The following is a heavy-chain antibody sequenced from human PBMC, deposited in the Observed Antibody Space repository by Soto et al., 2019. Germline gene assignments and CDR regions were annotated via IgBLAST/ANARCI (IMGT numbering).Heavy chain of an antibody. CDR3: VRVVAIPGYPDH. CDR1: GGTFSSYA. J-gene: IGHJ4*02. V-gene: IGHV1-69*13. CDR2: IVPIVGTT. D-gene: IGHD5-12*01. Sequence: SVKVSCKASGGTFSSYAISWVRQAPGQGLEWMGGIVPIVGTTTYAQKFQGRVTITADEATSTAYMQLSRLRSDDTAVYYCVRVVAIPGYPDHWGQGTLVTVPQ.